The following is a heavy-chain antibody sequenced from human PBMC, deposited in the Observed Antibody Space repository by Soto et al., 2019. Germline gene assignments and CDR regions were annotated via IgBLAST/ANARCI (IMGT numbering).Heavy chain of an antibody. CDR1: GFTFSMYS. V-gene: IGHV3-7*03. D-gene: IGHD2-21*02. CDR2: IPQDGVDG. J-gene: IGHJ6*02. CDR3: ARDHLILPAHDFFYGSGV. Sequence: PGGSLRLSCEVSGFTFSMYSMSWVRQSPGKGLEWVAKIPQDGVDGHYADSVKGRFIISRDNDKNSLHLQLNNLRAEDTAVYYCARDHLILPAHDFFYGSGVWGPGATVTVSS.